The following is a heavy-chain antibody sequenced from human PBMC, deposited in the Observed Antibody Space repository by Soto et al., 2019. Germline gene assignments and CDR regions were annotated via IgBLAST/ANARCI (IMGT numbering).Heavy chain of an antibody. Sequence: PGGSLRLSCAASGFTFSSYAMHWVRQAPGKGLEWVAVISYDGSNKYYADSVKGRFTISRDNSKNTLYLQMNSLRAEDTAVYYCATSPCPNGVCTPSYYYGMDVWGQGTTVTVSS. CDR3: ATSPCPNGVCTPSYYYGMDV. CDR2: ISYDGSNK. D-gene: IGHD2-8*01. V-gene: IGHV3-30-3*01. CDR1: GFTFSSYA. J-gene: IGHJ6*02.